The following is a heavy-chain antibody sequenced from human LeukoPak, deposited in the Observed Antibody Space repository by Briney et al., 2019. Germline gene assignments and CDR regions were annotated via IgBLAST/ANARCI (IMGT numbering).Heavy chain of an antibody. J-gene: IGHJ4*02. V-gene: IGHV1-2*02. Sequence: ASVKVSCKASGYTFTGYYMHWVRQAPGQGLEWMGWINPNSGGTNYAQKFQGRVTMTRDTSISTAYIELSRLRSDDTAVYYCARDRCTNGVCYTFDYWGQGTLVTVSS. CDR2: INPNSGGT. D-gene: IGHD2-8*01. CDR3: ARDRCTNGVCYTFDY. CDR1: GYTFTGYY.